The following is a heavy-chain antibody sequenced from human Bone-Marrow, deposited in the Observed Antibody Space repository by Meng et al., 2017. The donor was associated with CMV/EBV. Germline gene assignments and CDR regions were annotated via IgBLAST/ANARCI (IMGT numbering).Heavy chain of an antibody. CDR2: ISPTSTYI. J-gene: IGHJ4*02. CDR1: GFTFSVFN. D-gene: IGHD1-14*01. V-gene: IGHV3-21*01. CDR3: ATTTDPRNY. Sequence: GESLKISCAASGFTFSVFNMSWIRQAPGKGLEWVSSISPTSTYIHYADSVKGRFTISRDNAQNSLYLQMNSLRAGDTAVYYCATTTDPRNYWGQRTLVTVSS.